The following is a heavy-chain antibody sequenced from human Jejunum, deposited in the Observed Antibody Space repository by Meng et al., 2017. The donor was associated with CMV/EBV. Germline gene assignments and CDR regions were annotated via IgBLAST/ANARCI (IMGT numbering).Heavy chain of an antibody. CDR2: IYSGGTT. CDR1: GFTVNSYY. J-gene: IGHJ4*02. Sequence: VEGVEAVGHLIQPGGSLRLSCAASGFTVNSYYMSWVRQAPGKGLEWVSIIYSGGTTYYADSVKGRFTISRDISKNTLYLQMTSLRADDTAVYYCARARGYTTSGSFDCWGQGTLVTVSS. D-gene: IGHD5-12*01. CDR3: ARARGYTTSGSFDC. V-gene: IGHV3-53*01.